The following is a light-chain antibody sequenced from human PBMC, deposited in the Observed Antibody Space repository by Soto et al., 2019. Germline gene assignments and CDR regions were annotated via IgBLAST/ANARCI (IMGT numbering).Light chain of an antibody. J-gene: IGLJ1*01. CDR2: DNN. V-gene: IGLV1-51*01. CDR3: GTWDSSLSAYA. Sequence: QSVLTQPPSVSAAPGQKVTISCSGSSSNIGNNYVSWYQQFPGTAPKLLLYDNNERPSGIPDRFSGSKSGTSATLGITGLQTEDEADYYCGTWDSSLSAYAFGTGTKVTVL. CDR1: SSNIGNNY.